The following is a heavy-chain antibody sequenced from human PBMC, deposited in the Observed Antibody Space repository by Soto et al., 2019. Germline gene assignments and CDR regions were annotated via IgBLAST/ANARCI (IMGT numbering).Heavy chain of an antibody. D-gene: IGHD3-10*01. CDR3: AKGPLWFGELLFDY. CDR2: ISYDGSNK. J-gene: IGHJ4*02. CDR1: GFTFSSYG. Sequence: VGSLRLSCAASGFTFSSYGMHWVRQAPGKGLEWVAVISYDGSNKYYADSVKGRFTISRDNSKNTLYLQMNSLRAEDTAVYYCAKGPLWFGELLFDYWGQGTLGTVSS. V-gene: IGHV3-30*18.